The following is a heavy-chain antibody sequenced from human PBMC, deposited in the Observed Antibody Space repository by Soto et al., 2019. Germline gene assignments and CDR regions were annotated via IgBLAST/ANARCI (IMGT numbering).Heavy chain of an antibody. J-gene: IGHJ6*02. D-gene: IGHD2-15*01. Sequence: QVQLQESGPGLVKPSQTLSLTCTVSGGSISSGDYYWSWIRQPPGKGLEWIGYIYYSGSTYYNPSIKSRVTKSVDTSTNQFSLKLSSVTAADPAVYYCAREYCSGGSCYSGDYYYYGMDVWGQGTTVTVSS. CDR2: IYYSGST. CDR1: GGSISSGDYY. CDR3: AREYCSGGSCYSGDYYYYGMDV. V-gene: IGHV4-30-4*01.